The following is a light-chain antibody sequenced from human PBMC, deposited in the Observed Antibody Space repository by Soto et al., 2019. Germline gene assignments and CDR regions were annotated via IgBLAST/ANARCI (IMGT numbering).Light chain of an antibody. CDR1: SSDAGSYNL. J-gene: IGLJ2*01. CDR3: CSYAGSSSWV. Sequence: QPASVSGSPGQSITISCTGTSSDAGSYNLVSWYQHHRGKAPKVIIYEDSKRPSGASNRFSGSKSGNTASLTISGLQAEDEADYYCCSYAGSSSWVFGGGTKLTVL. V-gene: IGLV2-23*01. CDR2: EDS.